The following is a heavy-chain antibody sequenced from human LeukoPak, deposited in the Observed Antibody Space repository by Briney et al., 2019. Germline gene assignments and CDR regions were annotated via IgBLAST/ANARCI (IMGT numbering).Heavy chain of an antibody. CDR1: GFTFSSYA. CDR3: AKADQYCSGGSCYYFDY. Sequence: GGSLRLSCAASGFTFSSYAMSWVRQAPGKGLEWVSAISGSGGSTYYADSVKGRFTISRDNSKNTLYLQMNSPRAEDTAVYYCAKADQYCSGGSCYYFDYWGQGTLVTVSS. J-gene: IGHJ4*02. D-gene: IGHD2-15*01. V-gene: IGHV3-23*01. CDR2: ISGSGGST.